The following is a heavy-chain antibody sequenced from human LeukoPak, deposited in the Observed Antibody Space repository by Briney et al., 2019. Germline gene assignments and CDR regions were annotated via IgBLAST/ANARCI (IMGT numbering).Heavy chain of an antibody. V-gene: IGHV4-39*01. Sequence: PSETLSLTCTVSGGSISSSSYYWGWIRQPPGKGLEWIGSIYYSGSTYYNPSLKSRVTISVDTSKNQFSLKLSSVTAADTAVYYCARTYSSGWYVYDYWGQEPWSPSPQ. CDR2: IYYSGST. CDR3: ARTYSSGWYVYDY. D-gene: IGHD6-19*01. J-gene: IGHJ4*01. CDR1: GGSISSSSYY.